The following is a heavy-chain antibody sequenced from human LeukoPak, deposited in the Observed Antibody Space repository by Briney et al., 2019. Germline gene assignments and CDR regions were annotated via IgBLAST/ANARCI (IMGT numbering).Heavy chain of an antibody. CDR1: GFTLSDYY. J-gene: IGHJ4*02. CDR3: TRCYNYYDSSGYYGFDY. D-gene: IGHD3-22*01. CDR2: TRKKAKGYTT. Sequence: GGSLRLSCAASGFTLSDYYMDWVRQAPGQGLEWVARTRKKAKGYTTEYAASVKGRFTISRDDSKNSVDLQMDSLITEDTAVYYCTRCYNYYDSSGYYGFDYWGQGTLVTVSS. V-gene: IGHV3-72*01.